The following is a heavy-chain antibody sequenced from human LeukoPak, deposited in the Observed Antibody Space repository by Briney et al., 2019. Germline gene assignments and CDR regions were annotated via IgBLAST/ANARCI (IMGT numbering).Heavy chain of an antibody. CDR2: INPNSGGT. J-gene: IGHJ4*02. V-gene: IGHV1-2*02. CDR1: GYTFSGYY. CDR3: ARGGWSTSQPGLLFDS. Sequence: GASVTVSCKASGYTFSGYYMHWVRQAPGEGLEWMGWINPNSGGTNYAQNFQGRVTITSDTSISTAYMELSRLRSDDTAVYYCARGGWSTSQPGLLFDSWGQGTLVTVSS. D-gene: IGHD2-2*01.